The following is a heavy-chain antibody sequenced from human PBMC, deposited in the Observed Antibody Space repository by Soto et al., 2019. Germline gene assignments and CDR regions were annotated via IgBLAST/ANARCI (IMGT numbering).Heavy chain of an antibody. CDR1: GFTFSSYG. Sequence: QVQLVESGGGVVQPGRSLRLSCAASGFTFSSYGMHWVRQAPGKGLEWVAVIWYDGSNKYYADSVKGRFTISRDNSKNSLYLQMNSRRAEDTAVYYCARRLDIWGQGTMVTVSS. J-gene: IGHJ3*02. CDR2: IWYDGSNK. CDR3: ARRLDI. V-gene: IGHV3-33*01.